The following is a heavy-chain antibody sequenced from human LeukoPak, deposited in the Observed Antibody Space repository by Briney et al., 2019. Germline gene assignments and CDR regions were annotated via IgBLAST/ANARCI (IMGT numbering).Heavy chain of an antibody. Sequence: PGGSLRLSCAASGFTFSSYSMNWVRQAPGKGLEWVSAISGSGGNIYHADSVKGRFTISRDNSKNTLYLQMNSLRAEDTAVYYCAKEGGNLLTGFYSWGQGTLVTVSS. D-gene: IGHD3-9*01. J-gene: IGHJ4*02. V-gene: IGHV3-23*01. CDR3: AKEGGNLLTGFYS. CDR1: GFTFSSYS. CDR2: ISGSGGNI.